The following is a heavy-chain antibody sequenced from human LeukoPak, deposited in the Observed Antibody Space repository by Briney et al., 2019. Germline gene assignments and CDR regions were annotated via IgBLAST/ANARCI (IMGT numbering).Heavy chain of an antibody. J-gene: IGHJ4*02. Sequence: GGSLRLSCAASGFTFSSYWMSWVRQAPGKGLEWVANIKQGGSEKYYVDSVKGRFTISRDNAKNSLYLQMNRLRAEDTAVYYCPRDPGSYCFDYWGQGTLVTVSP. V-gene: IGHV3-7*01. CDR2: IKQGGSEK. CDR1: GFTFSSYW. CDR3: PRDPGSYCFDY. D-gene: IGHD1-26*01.